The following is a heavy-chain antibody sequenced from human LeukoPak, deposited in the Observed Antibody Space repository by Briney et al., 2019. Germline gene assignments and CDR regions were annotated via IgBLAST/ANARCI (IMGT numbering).Heavy chain of an antibody. J-gene: IGHJ5*02. CDR2: IYHSGST. CDR1: DYSISSGYY. Sequence: SETLSLTCAVSDYSISSGYYWGWIRQPPGKGLEWIGSIYHSGSTYYNPSLKSRVTISVDTSKNQFSLKLSSVTAADAAVYYCARNSIAVAGMADNWFDPWGQGTLVTVS. D-gene: IGHD6-19*01. V-gene: IGHV4-38-2*01. CDR3: ARNSIAVAGMADNWFDP.